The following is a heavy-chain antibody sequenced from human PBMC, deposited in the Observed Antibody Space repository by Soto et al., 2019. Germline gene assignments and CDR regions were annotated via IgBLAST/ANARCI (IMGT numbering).Heavy chain of an antibody. CDR1: GFTFSSYE. D-gene: IGHD1-26*01. J-gene: IGHJ6*02. V-gene: IGHV3-48*03. CDR3: AILLYYYYGMDV. CDR2: ISSSGSTI. Sequence: PGGSLRLSCAASGFTFSSYEMNWVRQAPGKGLEWVSYISSSGSTIYYADSVKGRFTISRDNAKNSLYLQMNGLRAEDTAVYYCAILLYYYYGMDVWGQGTTVTVSS.